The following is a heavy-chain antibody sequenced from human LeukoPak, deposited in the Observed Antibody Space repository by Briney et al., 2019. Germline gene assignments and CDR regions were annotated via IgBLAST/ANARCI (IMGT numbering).Heavy chain of an antibody. J-gene: IGHJ6*02. CDR2: ISIFASKF. D-gene: IGHD3-10*01. V-gene: IGHV3-48*01. Sequence: GGSLRLSCAASGFTFSGYSMSWVRQAPGKGLEWVSYISIFASKFYYADSVKGRFTISRDNARNSLYLQMNSLRGEDTAVYYCARGGRGDYGSGSYYNYWMDVWGQGTTVTVSS. CDR1: GFTFSGYS. CDR3: ARGGRGDYGSGSYYNYWMDV.